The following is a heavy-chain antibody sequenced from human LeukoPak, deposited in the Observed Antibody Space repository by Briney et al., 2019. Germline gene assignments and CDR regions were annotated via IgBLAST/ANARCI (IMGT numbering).Heavy chain of an antibody. V-gene: IGHV1-2*02. CDR3: ARVGGVTMVRGVYYFDY. CDR2: INPNSGGT. J-gene: IGHJ4*02. CDR1: GYTFTGYY. D-gene: IGHD3-10*01. Sequence: ASVKVSCKASGYTFTGYYLQWVRQAPGQGLEWMGWINPNSGGTNSAQKFQGRVTMTWDTSISTAYMELSRLRSDDTAVYYCARVGGVTMVRGVYYFDYWGQGTLVTVSS.